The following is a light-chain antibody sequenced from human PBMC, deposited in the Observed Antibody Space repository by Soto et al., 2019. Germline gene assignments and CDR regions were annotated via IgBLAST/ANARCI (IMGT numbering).Light chain of an antibody. Sequence: DIQLTQSPSFLSASVGDRVTITCRASQGLSSDLAWYPQKPGKAPKLLIYAASTLQSGVPSRFSGSGSGTEFTLTISSLQPEDFATYYCQQLNSYPITFGQGTRLEIK. CDR2: AAS. J-gene: IGKJ5*01. CDR3: QQLNSYPIT. V-gene: IGKV1-9*01. CDR1: QGLSSD.